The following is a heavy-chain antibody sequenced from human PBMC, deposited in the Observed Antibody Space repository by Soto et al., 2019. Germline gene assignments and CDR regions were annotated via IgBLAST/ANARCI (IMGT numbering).Heavy chain of an antibody. CDR3: ARDLNTGYVGDY. CDR1: GFTFSASG. D-gene: IGHD5-12*01. CDR2: IWFDGSKQ. Sequence: QVQLVESGGGVVQPGTSLRLSCVASGFTFSASGMHWVRQTPGKGLEWVAIIWFDGSKQYYADSVKGRFTVSRDNPWSTLFLQMNDLRTEDTAMYYCARDLNTGYVGDYWGQGALVVVSS. V-gene: IGHV3-33*01. J-gene: IGHJ4*02.